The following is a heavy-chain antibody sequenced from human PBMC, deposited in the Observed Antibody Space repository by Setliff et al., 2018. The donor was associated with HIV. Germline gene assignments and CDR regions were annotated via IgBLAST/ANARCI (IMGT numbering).Heavy chain of an antibody. Sequence: SETLSLTCTVSGGSISSYYWSWIRQPPGKGLEWSGHIYYSGTTNYNPSLKSRVTISVDTSKNQFSLKLSSVTAADTAVYYCASGGYYGSGSYYGGWFDPWGQGTRVTVS. D-gene: IGHD3-10*01. CDR2: IYYSGTT. V-gene: IGHV4-59*01. CDR1: GGSISSYY. J-gene: IGHJ5*02. CDR3: ASGGYYGSGSYYGGWFDP.